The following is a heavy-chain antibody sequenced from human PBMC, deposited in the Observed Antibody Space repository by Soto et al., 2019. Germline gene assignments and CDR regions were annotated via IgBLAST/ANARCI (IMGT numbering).Heavy chain of an antibody. J-gene: IGHJ4*02. D-gene: IGHD3-10*01. Sequence: GGSLRLSCAASGFTFSTFGMNWVRQAPGEGLEWVSYISSSGSTIYYADSVKGRFTISRDNAKNSLYLQMNSLRAEDTAVYYCARGIYGSGSPFDYWGQGTLVTVSS. V-gene: IGHV3-48*04. CDR3: ARGIYGSGSPFDY. CDR2: ISSSGSTI. CDR1: GFTFSTFG.